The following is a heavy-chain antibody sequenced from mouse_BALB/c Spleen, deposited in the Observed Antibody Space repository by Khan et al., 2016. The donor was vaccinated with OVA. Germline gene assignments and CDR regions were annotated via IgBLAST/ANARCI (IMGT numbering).Heavy chain of an antibody. CDR2: ISYSGST. J-gene: IGHJ2*01. CDR1: GYSITSGYG. CDR3: ARTARIKY. V-gene: IGHV3-2*02. Sequence: EVQLQESGPGLVKPSQSLSLTCTVTGYSITSGYGWNWIRQFPGNKLEWMGYISYSGSTNYNPSLKSRIAITRDTAKNQFFLQLNSVTTEDTATYYCARTARIKYWGHGPTLTVSS. D-gene: IGHD1-2*01.